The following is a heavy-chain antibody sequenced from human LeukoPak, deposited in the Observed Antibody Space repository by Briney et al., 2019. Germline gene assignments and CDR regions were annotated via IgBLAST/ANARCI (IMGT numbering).Heavy chain of an antibody. D-gene: IGHD2-15*01. J-gene: IGHJ3*02. CDR3: AREARWSVVAAKNAFDI. CDR2: IYYSGST. V-gene: IGHV4-31*03. CDR1: GGSISNAGYY. Sequence: SETLSLTCTVSGGSISNAGYYWSWIRQHPGKGLEWIGYIYYSGSTYYNPSLKSRVTISVDTSKNQFSLKLSSVTAADTAVYYCAREARWSVVAAKNAFDIWGQGTMVTVSS.